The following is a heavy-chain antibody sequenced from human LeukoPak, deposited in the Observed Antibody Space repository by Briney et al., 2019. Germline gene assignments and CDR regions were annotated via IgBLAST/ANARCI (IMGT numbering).Heavy chain of an antibody. CDR3: ARLSVDHNAFDI. CDR2: IYYSGNT. D-gene: IGHD1-14*01. Sequence: PSETLSLTCTVSGGSISSSSSYWGWIRQPPGKGLEWIGSIYYSGNTYYNPSLKSRVTISVDTSKNQFSLKLSSVTAADTAVYYCARLSVDHNAFDIWGQGTMVTVSS. CDR1: GGSISSSSSY. V-gene: IGHV4-39*07. J-gene: IGHJ3*02.